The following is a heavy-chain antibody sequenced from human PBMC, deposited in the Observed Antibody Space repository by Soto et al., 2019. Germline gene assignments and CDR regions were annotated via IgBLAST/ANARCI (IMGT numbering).Heavy chain of an antibody. CDR2: IYYTGTT. D-gene: IGHD3-22*01. J-gene: IGHJ4*02. V-gene: IGHV4-59*08. CDR1: GVSIRYYY. Sequence: SETLALTSTVSGVSIRYYYWGWIRQSPGKGLEWIGYIYYTGTTKYNPSLKSRVTISVDSSKNQFSLKLDSVTAADTAVYYCARLGGYYQAFDSWGQGTLVTVS. CDR3: ARLGGYYQAFDS.